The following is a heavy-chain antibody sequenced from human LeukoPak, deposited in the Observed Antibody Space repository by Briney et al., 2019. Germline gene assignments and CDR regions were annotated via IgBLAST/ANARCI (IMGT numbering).Heavy chain of an antibody. CDR2: IIPIFGTA. Sequence: SVKVSCKASGGTFSSYAISWVRQAPGQGLEWMGRIIPIFGTANYAQKFQGRVTITTDEPTSTPYMDLSRPRSEDTAVYCCAGGKGIAYRFDYWGQGTMVTVSS. CDR1: GGTFSSYA. CDR3: AGGKGIAYRFDY. D-gene: IGHD6-13*01. J-gene: IGHJ4*02. V-gene: IGHV1-69*05.